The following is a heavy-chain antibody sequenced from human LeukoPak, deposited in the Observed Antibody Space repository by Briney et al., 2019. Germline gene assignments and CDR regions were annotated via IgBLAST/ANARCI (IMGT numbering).Heavy chain of an antibody. D-gene: IGHD2-21*02. CDR1: RFTFSNYW. Sequence: GGSLRLSCVASRFTFSNYWMSWVRQAPGKGLEWVANINQDGSKKVYADSMKGRFTISRDNAKESLYLQLNSLRADDAAVYYCAKWGPHCVGDYCPALDSWGQGTLVTVSS. CDR3: AKWGPHCVGDYCPALDS. J-gene: IGHJ4*02. V-gene: IGHV3-7*01. CDR2: INQDGSKK.